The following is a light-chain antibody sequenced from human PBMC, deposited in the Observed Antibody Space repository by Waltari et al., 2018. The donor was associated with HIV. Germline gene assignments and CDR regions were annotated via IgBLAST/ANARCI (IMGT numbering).Light chain of an antibody. CDR3: QSYDISLSGWV. Sequence: QSVLTQPPSVSGAPGQRVTISCTGTSSNIGAGFDVHWYQQLPGTVPKVLIYNNPARPSGVPDRFSVSKSATSASLAITGLQAEDEANYYCQSYDISLSGWVFGGGTKLTVL. CDR1: SSNIGAGFD. J-gene: IGLJ2*01. CDR2: NNP. V-gene: IGLV1-40*01.